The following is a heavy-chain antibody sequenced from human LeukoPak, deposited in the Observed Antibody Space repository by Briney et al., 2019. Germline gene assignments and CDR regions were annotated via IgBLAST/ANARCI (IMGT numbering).Heavy chain of an antibody. J-gene: IGHJ4*02. CDR2: IFYSGST. CDR1: GGSISSSSYY. Sequence: PSETLSLTCTVSGGSISSSSYYWGWIRQPPGKGLEWIGSIFYSGSTHYNPSLKSRVTISVDTSKNQFSLKLSSVTAADTAVYYCARYSSPSGYWGQGTLVTVSS. D-gene: IGHD6-6*01. V-gene: IGHV4-39*01. CDR3: ARYSSPSGY.